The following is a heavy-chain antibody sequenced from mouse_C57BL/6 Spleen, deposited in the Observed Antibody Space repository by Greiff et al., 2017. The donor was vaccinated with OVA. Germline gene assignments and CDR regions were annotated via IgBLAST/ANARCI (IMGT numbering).Heavy chain of an antibody. J-gene: IGHJ1*03. CDR2: IWSGGST. CDR1: GFSLTSYG. CDR3: ARNPNWDEGYCDV. Sequence: VQLQQSGPGLVQPSQSLSITCTVSGFSLTSYGVHWVRQSPGKGLEWLGVIWSGGSTDYNAAFISRLSISKDNSKSQVFFKMNRLQADDTAIYYGARNPNWDEGYCDVWGTGTTVTVSS. D-gene: IGHD4-1*01. V-gene: IGHV2-2*01.